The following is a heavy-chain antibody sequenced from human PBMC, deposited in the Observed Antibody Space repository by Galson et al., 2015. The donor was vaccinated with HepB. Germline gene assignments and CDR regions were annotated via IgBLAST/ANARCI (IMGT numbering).Heavy chain of an antibody. CDR3: TTPTHDYGDLQLFDY. CDR2: IRSKANSYAT. V-gene: IGHV3-73*01. J-gene: IGHJ4*02. CDR1: GFTFSGSA. D-gene: IGHD4-17*01. Sequence: SLRLSCAASGFTFSGSAMHWVRQASGKGLEWVGRIRSKANSYATAYAASVKGRFTISRDDSKSTAYLQMNSLKTEDTAVYYCTTPTHDYGDLQLFDYWGQGTLVTVSS.